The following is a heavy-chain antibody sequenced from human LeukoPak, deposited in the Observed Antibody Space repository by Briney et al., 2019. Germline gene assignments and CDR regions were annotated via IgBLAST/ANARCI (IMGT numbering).Heavy chain of an antibody. V-gene: IGHV3-74*01. CDR3: AKDYYDSSAPGDY. CDR1: GFTFSSYW. Sequence: GGSLRLSCAASGFTFSSYWMHWVRQAPGKGLVWVSRINSDGSSTSYADSVKGRFTISRDNAKNTLYLQMNSLRAEDTAVYYCAKDYYDSSAPGDYWGQGTLVTVSS. D-gene: IGHD3-22*01. CDR2: INSDGSST. J-gene: IGHJ4*02.